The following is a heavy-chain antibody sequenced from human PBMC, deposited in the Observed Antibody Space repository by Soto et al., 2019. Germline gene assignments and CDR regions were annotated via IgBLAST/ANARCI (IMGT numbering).Heavy chain of an antibody. J-gene: IGHJ4*02. CDR3: ARQGYSSSWYDY. CDR2: INHSGST. V-gene: IGHV4-34*01. D-gene: IGHD6-13*01. CDR1: GGSFSGYY. Sequence: LETLSLTCAVYGGSFSGYYWSWIRQPPGKGLEWIGEINHSGSTNYNPSLKSRVTISVDTSKNQFSLKLSSVTAADTAVYYCARQGYSSSWYDYWGQETLVTVSS.